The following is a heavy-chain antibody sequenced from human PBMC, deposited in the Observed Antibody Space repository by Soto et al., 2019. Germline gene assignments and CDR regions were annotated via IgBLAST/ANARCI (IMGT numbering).Heavy chain of an antibody. CDR1: GGIFITSV. V-gene: IGHV1-69*10. D-gene: IGHD6-13*01. CDR2: IIPFLGTT. J-gene: IGHJ5*02. CDR3: ASQYSSRNWFDP. Sequence: SVKVYCKTSGGIFITSVLSWVRQATGQGLEWMGGIIPFLGTTNHAQKFQGRVTITADKSTSTVYLKLSSVTAADTAVYYCASQYSSRNWFDPWGQGTLVTGSS.